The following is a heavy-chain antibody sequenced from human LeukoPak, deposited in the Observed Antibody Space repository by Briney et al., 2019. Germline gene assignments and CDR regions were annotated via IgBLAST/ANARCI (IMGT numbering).Heavy chain of an antibody. V-gene: IGHV4-39*07. D-gene: IGHD6-19*01. Sequence: SETPSLTCTVSGGSISSSSYYWGWIRQPPGKGLEWIGSIYYSGSTYYNPSLKSRVTISVDTSKNQFSLKLSSVTAADTAVYYCARGWGYSSGWYLDYWGQGTLLTVSS. CDR3: ARGWGYSSGWYLDY. CDR2: IYYSGST. CDR1: GGSISSSSYY. J-gene: IGHJ4*02.